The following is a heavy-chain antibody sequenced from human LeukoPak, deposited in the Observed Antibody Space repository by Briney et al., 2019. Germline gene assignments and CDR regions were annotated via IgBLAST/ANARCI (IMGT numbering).Heavy chain of an antibody. V-gene: IGHV3-49*03. CDR2: IRSKAYGGTT. J-gene: IGHJ4*02. CDR1: GFTFSNAW. Sequence: GGSLRLSCAASGFTFSNAWMSWFRQAPGKGLEWVGFIRSKAYGGTTEYAASVKGRFTISRDDSKSIAYLQMNSLKTEDTAVYYCTRGGIAAAGTKGTFDYWGQGTLVTVSS. CDR3: TRGGIAAAGTKGTFDY. D-gene: IGHD6-13*01.